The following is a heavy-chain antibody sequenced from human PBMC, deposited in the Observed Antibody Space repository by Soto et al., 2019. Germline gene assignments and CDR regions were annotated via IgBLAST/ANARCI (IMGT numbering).Heavy chain of an antibody. CDR3: ARDKITGLFDY. Sequence: QVQLQQWGAGLLKPSETLSLTCAVYGGSFSGYYWTWIRQPPGTGLEWIGEITHSGSTNYNPSLKGRVPISVDTSKNQFSLKLTSVTAADTAVYYCARDKITGLFDYWGQGTLVTVSS. V-gene: IGHV4-34*01. CDR2: ITHSGST. CDR1: GGSFSGYY. D-gene: IGHD2-8*02. J-gene: IGHJ4*02.